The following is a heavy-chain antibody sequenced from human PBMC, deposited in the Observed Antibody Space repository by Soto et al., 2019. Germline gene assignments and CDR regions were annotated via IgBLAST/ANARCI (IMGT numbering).Heavy chain of an antibody. CDR1: GGSISNYY. V-gene: IGHV4-59*01. J-gene: IGHJ4*02. Sequence: QVQLQESGPGLVKPSETLSLTCTVSGGSISNYYWNWIRQTPGKGLERIGYIDYSGNTNYNPSLKSRVTIPVDTSKNQVSLHVSSVTAADSAVYYCRGARPSLQEFDYWGQGTLVTVSS. CDR3: RGARPSLQEFDY. D-gene: IGHD4-4*01. CDR2: IDYSGNT.